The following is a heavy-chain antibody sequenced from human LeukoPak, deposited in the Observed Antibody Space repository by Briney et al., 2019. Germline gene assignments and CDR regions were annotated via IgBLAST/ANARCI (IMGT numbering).Heavy chain of an antibody. D-gene: IGHD5-12*01. V-gene: IGHV1-46*01. J-gene: IGHJ4*02. CDR3: ARGVATTFDY. CDR2: INPSGGST. Sequence: ASVKVSCKASGYTFTSYYMHWVRQAPGQGLEWMGIINPSGGSTSCAQKFQGRVTMTRDTSTSTVYMELRSLRSDDTAVYYCARGVATTFDYWGQGTLVTVSS. CDR1: GYTFTSYY.